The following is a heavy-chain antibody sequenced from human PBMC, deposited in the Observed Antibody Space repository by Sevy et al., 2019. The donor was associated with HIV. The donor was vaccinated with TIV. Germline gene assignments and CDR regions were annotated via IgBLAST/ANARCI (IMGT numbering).Heavy chain of an antibody. CDR2: IYSDGRT. V-gene: IGHV3-66*01. J-gene: IGHJ6*02. CDR1: GLSVSDNY. Sequence: GGSLRLSCAASGLSVSDNYMNWVRQAPGKGLELVSVIYSDGRTYYADSVKGRFTISRDNSKNTLYLHMNNLRPEDTAVYYCAGDRYYDASGYDYYYYGMDFWGQGPTVTVSS. CDR3: AGDRYYDASGYDYYYYGMDF. D-gene: IGHD3-22*01.